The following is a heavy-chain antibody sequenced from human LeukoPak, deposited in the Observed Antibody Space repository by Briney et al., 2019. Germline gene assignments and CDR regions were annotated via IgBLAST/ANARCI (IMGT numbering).Heavy chain of an antibody. CDR1: GGSFSGYY. D-gene: IGHD2-2*01. CDR3: ARPGDCSSTSCSGYMDV. Sequence: SETLPLTCAVYGGSFSGYYWSWIRQPPGKGLDWIGEINHSGSTNYNPSLKSRVTIPVDTSKNQFSLKLSSVTAADTAVYYCARPGDCSSTSCSGYMDVWGKGTTVTVSS. V-gene: IGHV4-34*01. J-gene: IGHJ6*03. CDR2: INHSGST.